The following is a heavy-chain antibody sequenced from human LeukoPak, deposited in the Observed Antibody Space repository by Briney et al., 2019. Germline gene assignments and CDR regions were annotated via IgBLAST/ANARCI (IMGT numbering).Heavy chain of an antibody. V-gene: IGHV3-30*18. Sequence: GRSLSLSCAASGHTFSGSGMHWVRQAPGKGLEWVAVISYDGSEKYYVDSVKGRFTISRDNSKNTLYLQMNSLRAEDAAVYYCVKEETYRSAYYPLDVWGQGTTVTVSS. D-gene: IGHD3-22*01. CDR3: VKEETYRSAYYPLDV. CDR1: GHTFSGSG. J-gene: IGHJ6*02. CDR2: ISYDGSEK.